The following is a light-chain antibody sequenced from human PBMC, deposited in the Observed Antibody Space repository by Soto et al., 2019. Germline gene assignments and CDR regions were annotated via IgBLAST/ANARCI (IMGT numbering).Light chain of an antibody. V-gene: IGKV3-20*01. CDR1: QSVSSSY. J-gene: IGKJ2*01. CDR2: GAS. Sequence: EIVLTQSPGTLSLSPGERATLSCRASQSVSSSYLAWYQQKPGQAPRLLIYGASSRATGIPDRFSVSGSGTDFTLTISSLEPEDFAVYYCQHYGSSPYTVGQGNKLEIK. CDR3: QHYGSSPYT.